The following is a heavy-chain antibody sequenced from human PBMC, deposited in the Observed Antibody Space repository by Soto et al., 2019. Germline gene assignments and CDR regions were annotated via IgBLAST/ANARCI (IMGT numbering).Heavy chain of an antibody. CDR1: GFTFSSYG. V-gene: IGHV3-33*01. J-gene: IGHJ6*02. Sequence: QVQLVESGGGVVQPGRSLRLSCEASGFTFSSYGMHWVRQAPGKGLEWVAVIWYDGSNKYYADSVKGRFTISRDNSKNTLYLQMNGLRAEDTAVYYCARGSGGWLLYHEYGMDVCGQGTTVTFSS. D-gene: IGHD3-3*01. CDR2: IWYDGSNK. CDR3: ARGSGGWLLYHEYGMDV.